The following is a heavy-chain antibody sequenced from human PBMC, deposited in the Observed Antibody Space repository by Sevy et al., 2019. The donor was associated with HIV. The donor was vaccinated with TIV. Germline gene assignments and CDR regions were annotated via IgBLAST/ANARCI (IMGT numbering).Heavy chain of an antibody. CDR3: AKDHHPRYCSSTSCYMALDY. J-gene: IGHJ4*02. Sequence: GGSLRLSCAASGFTFSSYGMHWVRQAPGKGLEWVAVISYDGSNKYYANSVKGRFTISRDNSKNTLYLQMNSLRAEDTVVYYCAKDHHPRYCSSTSCYMALDYWGQGTLVTVSS. CDR2: ISYDGSNK. V-gene: IGHV3-30*18. D-gene: IGHD2-2*02. CDR1: GFTFSSYG.